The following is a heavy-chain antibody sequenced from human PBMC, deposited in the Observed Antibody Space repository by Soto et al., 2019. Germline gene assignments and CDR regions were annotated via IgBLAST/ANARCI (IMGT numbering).Heavy chain of an antibody. CDR2: MYNSGST. CDR1: GGSISSYY. J-gene: IGHJ4*02. D-gene: IGHD5-18*01. Sequence: SETLSLTCTVSGGSISSYYWSWIRQPPGKGLEWVGYMYNSGSTNYNPSLKSRVTISVDTSKNQFSLKLGSVTAADTAVYYCARAGYGLNFDYWGQGTLVTVSS. CDR3: ARAGYGLNFDY. V-gene: IGHV4-59*01.